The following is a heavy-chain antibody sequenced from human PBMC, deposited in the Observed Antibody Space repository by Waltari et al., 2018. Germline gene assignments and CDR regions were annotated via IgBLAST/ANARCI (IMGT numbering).Heavy chain of an antibody. CDR3: ARDAYGDYAAFDI. CDR2: ISSCSSYI. CDR1: GFTFSSYS. Sequence: EVQLVESGGGLVKPGGSLRLSCAASGFTFSSYSMNWVRQAPGRGVEGVSSISSCSSYIYYADSVKGRFTISRDNVKNSLYLQMNSLRAEDTAVYYCARDAYGDYAAFDIWGQGTMVTVSS. J-gene: IGHJ3*02. V-gene: IGHV3-21*01. D-gene: IGHD4-17*01.